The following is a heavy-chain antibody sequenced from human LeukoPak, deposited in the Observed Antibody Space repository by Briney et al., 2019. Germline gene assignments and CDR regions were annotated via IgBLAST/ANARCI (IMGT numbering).Heavy chain of an antibody. Sequence: ASVKVSCKASGYTFTSYYMHWVRQAPGQGLEWMGIINPSGGSTSYSQQFQGRVTMTRDTSTSTVYMELSSMRSEYTAVYYCARVAYYYDSSGYFNYWGQGTLVTVSS. CDR1: GYTFTSYY. D-gene: IGHD3-22*01. J-gene: IGHJ4*02. V-gene: IGHV1-46*01. CDR3: ARVAYYYDSSGYFNY. CDR2: INPSGGST.